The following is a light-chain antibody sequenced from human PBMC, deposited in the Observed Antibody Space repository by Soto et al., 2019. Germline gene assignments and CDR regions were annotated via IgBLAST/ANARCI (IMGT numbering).Light chain of an antibody. CDR1: SSVVGGYNY. CDR2: GVS. J-gene: IGLJ1*01. Sequence: QSALTQPRSVSGSPGQSVTISCTGTSSVVGGYNYVSWYQQHPGTAPKLIIFGVSKRPSGVPDRFSGPKSGNTASLSISGLQAEDEADYYCSSYAGTYSYVLGTGTKVTV. V-gene: IGLV2-11*01. CDR3: SSYAGTYSYV.